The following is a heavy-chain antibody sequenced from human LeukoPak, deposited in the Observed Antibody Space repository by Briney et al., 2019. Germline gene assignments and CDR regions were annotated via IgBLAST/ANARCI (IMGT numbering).Heavy chain of an antibody. CDR2: ISGSSGST. V-gene: IGHV3-23*01. D-gene: IGHD2-2*01. J-gene: IGHJ6*02. Sequence: GGSLRLSCAASGFTFSSYAMSWVRQAPGKGLEWVSTISGSSGSTYYADSVQGRFTISRDNSKNTLYLQVNSLRAEDTAVYYCARIYCTSTSCYSYYFYYYGMDVWGQGTTVTVSS. CDR1: GFTFSSYA. CDR3: ARIYCTSTSCYSYYFYYYGMDV.